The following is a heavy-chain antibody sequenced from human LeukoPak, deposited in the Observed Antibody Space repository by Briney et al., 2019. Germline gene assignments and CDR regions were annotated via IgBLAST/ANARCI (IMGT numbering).Heavy chain of an antibody. V-gene: IGHV3-30*02. CDR3: ARANWNDVYYMDV. CDR1: GFTFSSYG. CDR2: IRYDGSNK. Sequence: GGSLRLSCAASGFTFSSYGMHWVRQAPGKGLEWVAFIRYDGSNKYYADSVKGRFTISRDNSKNTLYLQMNSLRAEDTAVYYCARANWNDVYYMDVWGKGTTVTVSS. D-gene: IGHD1-1*01. J-gene: IGHJ6*03.